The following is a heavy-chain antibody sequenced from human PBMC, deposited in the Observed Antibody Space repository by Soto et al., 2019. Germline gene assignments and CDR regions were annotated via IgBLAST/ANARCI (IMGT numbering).Heavy chain of an antibody. Sequence: GGSLRLSCAASGFTFSNYAMNWVRQAPGKGPEWVSGISGSADSTYYAGFVEGRFTVSRDNSKNTLSLQMNSLRAEDTAVYYCAFSGCSGDGCSRKYVPFDFWGQGALVTVSS. J-gene: IGHJ4*02. D-gene: IGHD2-15*01. CDR1: GFTFSNYA. CDR2: ISGSADST. V-gene: IGHV3-23*01. CDR3: AFSGCSGDGCSRKYVPFDF.